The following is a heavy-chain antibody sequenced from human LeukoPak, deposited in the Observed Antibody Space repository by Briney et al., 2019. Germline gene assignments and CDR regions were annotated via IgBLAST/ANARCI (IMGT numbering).Heavy chain of an antibody. CDR3: ARVLGRPYYYYGMDV. CDR1: GGSIGSGGYY. J-gene: IGHJ6*02. CDR2: IYHSGST. V-gene: IGHV4-30-2*01. Sequence: SQTLSLTCTVSGGSIGSGGYYWSWIRQHPGKGLEWIGYIYHSGSTYYNPSLKSRVTISVDRSKNQFSLKLSSVTAADTAVYYCARVLGRPYYYYGMDVWGQGTTVTVSS. D-gene: IGHD3-16*01.